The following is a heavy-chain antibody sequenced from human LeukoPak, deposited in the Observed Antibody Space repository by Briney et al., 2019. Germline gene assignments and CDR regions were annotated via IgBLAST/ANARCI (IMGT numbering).Heavy chain of an antibody. Sequence: KPSETLSLTCTVSGYSISSGYYWGWIWQPPGKGLEWIGSIYHSGSTYYNPSLKSRVTISVATSKNQFSLKLSSVTAADTAVYYCARVNYYDSSGSEAYEDYWGQGTLVAVSS. J-gene: IGHJ4*02. CDR2: IYHSGST. V-gene: IGHV4-38-2*02. D-gene: IGHD3-22*01. CDR3: ARVNYYDSSGSEAYEDY. CDR1: GYSISSGYY.